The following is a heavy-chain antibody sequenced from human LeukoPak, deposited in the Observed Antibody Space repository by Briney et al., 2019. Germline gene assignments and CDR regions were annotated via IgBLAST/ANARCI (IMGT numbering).Heavy chain of an antibody. Sequence: PSETLSLTCTVSGGSVSGGSDYWSWIRQPPGKGLEWIGYIFYSGSTNYNPSLKSRVTISVDTSKNQFSLKLSSVTAADTAVYYCARTKVTNYGMDVWGQGTTVTVS. V-gene: IGHV4-61*01. CDR1: GGSVSGGSDY. D-gene: IGHD4-17*01. CDR2: IFYSGST. J-gene: IGHJ6*02. CDR3: ARTKVTNYGMDV.